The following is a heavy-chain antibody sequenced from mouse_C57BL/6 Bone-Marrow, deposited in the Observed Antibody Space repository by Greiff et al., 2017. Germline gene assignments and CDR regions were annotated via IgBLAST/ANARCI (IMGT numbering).Heavy chain of an antibody. J-gene: IGHJ4*01. CDR1: GYTFTSYW. Sequence: VQLQQPGAELVRPGSSVKLSCKASGYTFTSYWMEWVKQRPGQGLEWIGNIYPSDSETHYNQKFKDKATLTVDKSSSTAYMQLSSLTSEDSAVYYCALWYFYAMDYWGQGTSVTVSS. CDR2: IYPSDSET. CDR3: ALWYFYAMDY. V-gene: IGHV1-61*01. D-gene: IGHD1-1*02.